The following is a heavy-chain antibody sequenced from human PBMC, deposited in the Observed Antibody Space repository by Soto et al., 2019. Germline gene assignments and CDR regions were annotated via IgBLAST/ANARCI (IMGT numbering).Heavy chain of an antibody. CDR1: GYTFTRSG. CDR3: ASEGVAPYYYYGMDV. Sequence: QVQLVQSGAEVKKPGASVKVSCKASGYTFTRSGISWVRQAPGQGPEWMGWISSYNGDTNYAQTFQGRVTMTTDTSTSTAYMELRSLRSDDPAVFYCASEGVAPYYYYGMDVWGQGTPVTVSS. V-gene: IGHV1-18*01. D-gene: IGHD5-12*01. J-gene: IGHJ6*02. CDR2: ISSYNGDT.